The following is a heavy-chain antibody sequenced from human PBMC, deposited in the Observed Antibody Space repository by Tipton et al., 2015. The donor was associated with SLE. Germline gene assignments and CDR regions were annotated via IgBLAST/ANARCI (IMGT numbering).Heavy chain of an antibody. CDR3: GRGGSLLNWNYGGHFDL. J-gene: IGHJ2*01. V-gene: IGHV4-59*08. CDR1: GGSISSYY. D-gene: IGHD1-7*01. Sequence: TLSLTCTVSGGSISSYYWSWIRQPPGKGLEWIGYIYYSGSTNYNPSLKSRVTISVDTSKNQFSLKLTSLTAADTAVYYCGRGGSLLNWNYGGHFDLWGRGSLVTVSS. CDR2: IYYSGST.